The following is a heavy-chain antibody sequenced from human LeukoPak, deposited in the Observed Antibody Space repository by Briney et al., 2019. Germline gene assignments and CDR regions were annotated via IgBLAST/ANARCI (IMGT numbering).Heavy chain of an antibody. CDR3: ASTPRGYSYSYFYWFDP. Sequence: PSETLSLTCTVSGGSISSSSYYWGWIRQPPGKGLEWIGSIYYSGSTYYNPSLKSRVTISVDTSKNQFSLKLSSVTAADTAVYYCASTPRGYSYSYFYWFDPWGQGTLVTVSS. D-gene: IGHD5-18*01. V-gene: IGHV4-39*01. CDR2: IYYSGST. CDR1: GGSISSSSYY. J-gene: IGHJ5*02.